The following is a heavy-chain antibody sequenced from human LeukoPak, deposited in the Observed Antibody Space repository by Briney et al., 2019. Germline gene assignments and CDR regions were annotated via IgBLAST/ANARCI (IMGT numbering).Heavy chain of an antibody. J-gene: IGHJ4*02. CDR1: GFTFSSYW. CDR2: IKQDGSEK. CDR3: AREGPDYYDSSSLDY. Sequence: PGGSLRLSCAASGFTFSSYWMSWVRQAPGKGLEWVANIKQDGSEKYYVDSVKGRFTISRDSAKNSLYLQMNSLRAEDTAVYYCAREGPDYYDSSSLDYWGQGTLVTASS. V-gene: IGHV3-7*01. D-gene: IGHD3-22*01.